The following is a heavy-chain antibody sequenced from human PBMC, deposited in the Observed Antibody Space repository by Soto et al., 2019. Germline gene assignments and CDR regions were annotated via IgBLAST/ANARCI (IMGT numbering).Heavy chain of an antibody. D-gene: IGHD6-13*01. CDR1: GYSFTNYW. Sequence: PGESLKISCKGSGYSFTNYWIAWVRQMPGKGLEWMGIISPGDSDTRYSPSFQGQVTISADKSITTAYLQWSSLKASDTAMYYCAGVRTSSSWCFDSWGQGTMVTVSS. CDR2: ISPGDSDT. V-gene: IGHV5-51*01. J-gene: IGHJ4*02. CDR3: AGVRTSSSWCFDS.